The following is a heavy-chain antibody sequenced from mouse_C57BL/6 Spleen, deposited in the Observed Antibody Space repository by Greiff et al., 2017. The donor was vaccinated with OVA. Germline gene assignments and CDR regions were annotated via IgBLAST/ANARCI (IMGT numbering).Heavy chain of an antibody. CDR3: ARETDAMDY. CDR2: IYPGDGDT. J-gene: IGHJ4*01. Sequence: VKLLESGPELVKPGASVKISCKASGYAFSSSWMNWVKQRPGKGLEWIGRIYPGDGDTNYNGKFKGKATLTADKSSSTAYMQLSSLTSEDSAVYFCARETDAMDYWGQGTSVTVSS. CDR1: GYAFSSSW. V-gene: IGHV1-82*01.